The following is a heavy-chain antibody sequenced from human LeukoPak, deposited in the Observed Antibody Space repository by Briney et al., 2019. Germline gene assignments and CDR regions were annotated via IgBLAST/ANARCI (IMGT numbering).Heavy chain of an antibody. J-gene: IGHJ6*02. CDR1: GFTFGSYG. CDR2: IWYDGSNK. Sequence: GGSLRLSCAASGFTFGSYGMHWVRQAPGKGLEWVAVIWYDGSNKYYADSVKGRFTISRDNSKNTLYLQMNSLRAEDTAVYYCARLPFEAAADAYYYYGMDVWGQGTTVTVSS. V-gene: IGHV3-33*01. D-gene: IGHD6-13*01. CDR3: ARLPFEAAADAYYYYGMDV.